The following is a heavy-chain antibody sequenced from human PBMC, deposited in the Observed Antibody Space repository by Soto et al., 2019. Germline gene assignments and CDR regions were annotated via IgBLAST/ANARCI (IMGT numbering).Heavy chain of an antibody. V-gene: IGHV1-69*01. Sequence: QVQLVQSGAEVKKHGSSVKVSCKASGGTFSSYAISWVRQAPGQGLEWMGGIIPIFGTANYAPKFQGRVTITADEATSTAYMELSSLRSEDTAVYYCARDVRDGYNFGPYYYGMDVWGQGTTVTVSS. J-gene: IGHJ6*02. CDR1: GGTFSSYA. CDR3: ARDVRDGYNFGPYYYGMDV. CDR2: IIPIFGTA. D-gene: IGHD5-12*01.